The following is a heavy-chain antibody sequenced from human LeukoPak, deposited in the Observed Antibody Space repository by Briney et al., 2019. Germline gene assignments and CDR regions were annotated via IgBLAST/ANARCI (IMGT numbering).Heavy chain of an antibody. V-gene: IGHV3-30*04. J-gene: IGHJ4*02. CDR1: GFTSSSYA. D-gene: IGHD2-2*03. Sequence: PGGSLRLSCAASGFTSSSYAMHWVRQAPGKGLEWVAVISYDGSNKYYADSVKGRFTISRDYSKNTLFLQMSSLRPEDTAVYYCALGKNFGYHYFDFWGQGALVTVSS. CDR3: ALGKNFGYHYFDF. CDR2: ISYDGSNK.